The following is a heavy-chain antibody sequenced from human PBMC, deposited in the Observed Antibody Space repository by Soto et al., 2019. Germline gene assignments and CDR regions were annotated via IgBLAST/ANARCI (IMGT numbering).Heavy chain of an antibody. D-gene: IGHD6-19*01. V-gene: IGHV3-21*01. Sequence: EVQLVESGGGLVKPGGSLRLSCAASGSTFSSYSMNWVRQAPGKGLEWVSSISSSSSYIYYADSVKGRFTISRDNAKNSLYPQMNSLRAEDTAVYYCARDRYSSGWYLDYWGQGTLVTVSS. J-gene: IGHJ4*02. CDR3: ARDRYSSGWYLDY. CDR2: ISSSSSYI. CDR1: GSTFSSYS.